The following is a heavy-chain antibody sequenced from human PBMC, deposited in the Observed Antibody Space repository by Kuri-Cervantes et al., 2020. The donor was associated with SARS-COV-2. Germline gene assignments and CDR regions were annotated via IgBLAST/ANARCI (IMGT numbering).Heavy chain of an antibody. Sequence: ASVKVSCKASGYTFTSYGISWVRQAPGQGLEWMGWISAYNGNTNYAQKLQGRVTMTTDTSTSTAYMELRSLRSDDTAVYYCAREGALTIFGVATVNYYYYGMDVWGQGTTVTVSS. CDR3: AREGALTIFGVATVNYYYYGMDV. J-gene: IGHJ6*02. D-gene: IGHD3-3*01. V-gene: IGHV1-18*01. CDR2: ISAYNGNT. CDR1: GYTFTSYG.